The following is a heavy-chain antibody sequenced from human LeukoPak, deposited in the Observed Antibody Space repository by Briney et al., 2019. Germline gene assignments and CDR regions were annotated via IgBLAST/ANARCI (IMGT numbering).Heavy chain of an antibody. CDR3: ARVGRSRGSLPNDYYYMDV. D-gene: IGHD1-26*01. CDR1: GDIFNSYS. V-gene: IGHV1-69*01. Sequence: SAKVSCKASGDIFNSYSISWVRQAPGQGLEWMGGIIPMFGSANYAQKFQGRVTITVDHSTSTAYMELSSLTSEDAAVYYCARVGRSRGSLPNDYYYMDVWGKGTTVTVAS. J-gene: IGHJ6*03. CDR2: IIPMFGSA.